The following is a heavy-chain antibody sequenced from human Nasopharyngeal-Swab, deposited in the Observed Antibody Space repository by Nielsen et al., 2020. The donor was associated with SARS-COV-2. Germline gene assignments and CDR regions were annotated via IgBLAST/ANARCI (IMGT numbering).Heavy chain of an antibody. D-gene: IGHD3-16*02. CDR3: AREPRYYDYVWGSYRYGYFDY. CDR1: GYTFTSYY. J-gene: IGHJ4*02. CDR2: INPSGGST. Sequence: ASVKVSCKASGYTFTSYYMHWVRQAPGQGLEWMGIINPSGGSTSYAQKFQGRVTITRDTSTSTVYMELSSLRSEDTAVYYCAREPRYYDYVWGSYRYGYFDYWGQGTLVTVSS. V-gene: IGHV1-46*01.